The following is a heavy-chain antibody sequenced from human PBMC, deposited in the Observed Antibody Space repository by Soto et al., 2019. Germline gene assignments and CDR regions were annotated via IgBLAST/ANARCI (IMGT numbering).Heavy chain of an antibody. J-gene: IGHJ4*02. CDR1: GFTFSSYG. D-gene: IGHD2-15*01. CDR3: AREGTYCSGGSCYPHFGC. Sequence: QVQLVESGGGVVQPGRSLRLSCAASGFTFSSYGMHWVRQAPGKGLEWVAVIWYDGSNKYYADSVKGRFTISRDNSKNTLYLQMNSLRAEDTAVYYCAREGTYCSGGSCYPHFGCWGQGTLVTVSS. CDR2: IWYDGSNK. V-gene: IGHV3-33*01.